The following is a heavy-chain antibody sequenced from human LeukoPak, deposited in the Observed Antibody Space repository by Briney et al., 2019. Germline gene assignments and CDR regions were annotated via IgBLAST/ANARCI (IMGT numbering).Heavy chain of an antibody. V-gene: IGHV3-23*01. D-gene: IGHD1-26*01. CDR2: ISGGGGST. CDR1: GFTFSSYS. CDR3: ARGFKRVGY. J-gene: IGHJ4*02. Sequence: GGSLRLSCAASGFTFSSYSMSWVRQASGKGLEWVSAISGGGGSTYYADSVKGRFTISRENAKNSLYLQMNSLRAGDTAVYYCARGFKRVGYWGQGTLVTVSS.